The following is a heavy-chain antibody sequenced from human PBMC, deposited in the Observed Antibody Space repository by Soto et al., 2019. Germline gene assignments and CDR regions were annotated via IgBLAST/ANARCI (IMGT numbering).Heavy chain of an antibody. J-gene: IGHJ4*02. Sequence: GGSLRLSCAASGFTFSSYGMHWVRQAPGKGLEWVAVIWYDGSNKYYADSVKGRFTISRDNSKNTLYLQMNSLRAEDTAVYYCARDRYYGSGSYYYDYWGQGTLVTVSS. CDR2: IWYDGSNK. D-gene: IGHD3-10*01. CDR1: GFTFSSYG. CDR3: ARDRYYGSGSYYYDY. V-gene: IGHV3-33*01.